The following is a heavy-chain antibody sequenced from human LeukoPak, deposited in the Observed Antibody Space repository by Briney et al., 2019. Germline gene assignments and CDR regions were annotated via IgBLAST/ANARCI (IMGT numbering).Heavy chain of an antibody. Sequence: PGRSLRLSCAASGFTFDDYAMHWVRQAPGKGPEWVSGISWNSGSIAYADSVKGRFTISRDNAKNSLYLQMNSLRAEDTALYYCAKTIFGSPYYYYGMDVWGQGTTVTVSS. CDR2: ISWNSGSI. D-gene: IGHD3-3*01. V-gene: IGHV3-9*01. CDR3: AKTIFGSPYYYYGMDV. J-gene: IGHJ6*02. CDR1: GFTFDDYA.